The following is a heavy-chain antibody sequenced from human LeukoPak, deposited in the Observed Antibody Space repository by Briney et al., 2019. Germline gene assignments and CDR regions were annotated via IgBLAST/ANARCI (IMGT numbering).Heavy chain of an antibody. Sequence: KPSETLSLTCTVSGGSISSHHWSWIRQPPGKGLEWIGYIYYSGSTNYNPSLKSRVTISVDTSKNQFSLKLSSVTAADTAVYYCARGTRREGERDIVVVVAVDSGYYFDYWGQGTLVTVSS. CDR2: IYYSGST. CDR3: ARGTRREGERDIVVVVAVDSGYYFDY. J-gene: IGHJ4*02. V-gene: IGHV4-59*11. D-gene: IGHD2-15*01. CDR1: GGSISSHH.